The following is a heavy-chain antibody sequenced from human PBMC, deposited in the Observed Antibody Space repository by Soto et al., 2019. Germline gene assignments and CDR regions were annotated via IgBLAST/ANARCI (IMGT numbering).Heavy chain of an antibody. CDR3: ATGGVQLSDY. CDR2: IIPILGIA. D-gene: IGHD6-13*01. CDR1: GGTFSSYT. J-gene: IGHJ4*02. V-gene: IGHV1-69*02. Sequence: QVQLVQSGAEVKKPGSSVKVSCKASGGTFSSYTISWVRQAPGQGLEWMGRIIPILGIANYAQKFQGRVXIXXAKSTSTAYMELSSLRSEETAVYYCATGGVQLSDYWGQGTLVTVSS.